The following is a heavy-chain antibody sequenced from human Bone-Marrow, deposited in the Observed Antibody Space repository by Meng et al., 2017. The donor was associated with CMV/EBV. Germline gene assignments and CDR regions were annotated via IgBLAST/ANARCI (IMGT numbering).Heavy chain of an antibody. Sequence: GESLKISCAASGFIFGSYAMSWVRQAPGKGLEWVSLIYSGGSGTYYADSVKGRFTISRDNSKNTLYLQMNSLRAEDTAVYYCAKGLGGAARPFQHWGQGTLVTVSS. CDR1: GFIFGSYA. CDR3: AKGLGGAARPFQH. V-gene: IGHV3-23*03. CDR2: IYSGGSGT. J-gene: IGHJ1*01. D-gene: IGHD6-6*01.